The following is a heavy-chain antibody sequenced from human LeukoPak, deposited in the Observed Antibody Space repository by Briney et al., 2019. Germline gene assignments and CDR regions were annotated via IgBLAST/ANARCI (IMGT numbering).Heavy chain of an antibody. D-gene: IGHD6-19*01. CDR3: ARVGRSGWTVDY. CDR2: ISSSSNI. Sequence: GGSLRLSCAASGFDFSTYSIDWVRQAPGKGLEWVSYISSSSNIYHADSVKGRFTISRDNAKNSLHLQMNSLRAEDTAVYYCARVGRSGWTVDYWGQGTLVTVSS. V-gene: IGHV3-48*04. CDR1: GFDFSTYS. J-gene: IGHJ4*02.